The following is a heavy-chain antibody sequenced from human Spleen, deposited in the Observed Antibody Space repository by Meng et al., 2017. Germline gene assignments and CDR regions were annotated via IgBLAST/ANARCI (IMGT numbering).Heavy chain of an antibody. Sequence: GESLKISCAASGFTFSGSGMHWVHQAPGKGLEWLAVIWFDGSNKYYADSVKGRFTISRDNSNNTLYLQMNSLRAEDTALYYCAKDGSSSWNFNWFDPWGQGTLVTVSS. CDR1: GFTFSGSG. D-gene: IGHD6-13*01. J-gene: IGHJ5*02. CDR2: IWFDGSNK. V-gene: IGHV3-33*06. CDR3: AKDGSSSWNFNWFDP.